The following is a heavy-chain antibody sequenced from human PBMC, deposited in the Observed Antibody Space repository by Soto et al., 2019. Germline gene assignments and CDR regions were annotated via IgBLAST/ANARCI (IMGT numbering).Heavy chain of an antibody. CDR3: ARSITWAGDY. J-gene: IGHJ4*02. CDR1: GYTFTSYA. Sequence: QVQLVQSGAEVKKPGASVKVSCKASGYTFTSYAMHWVRQAPGQRLAWMGWINAGNGNTKYSQKFQGRVTSTRDTSASTAYIELSSLRSEETAVYSCARSITWAGDYWGQGTLVTVSS. V-gene: IGHV1-3*01. D-gene: IGHD1-20*01. CDR2: INAGNGNT.